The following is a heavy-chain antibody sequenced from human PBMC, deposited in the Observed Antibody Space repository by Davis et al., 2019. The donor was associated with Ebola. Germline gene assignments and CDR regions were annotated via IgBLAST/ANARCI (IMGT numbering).Heavy chain of an antibody. CDR2: ISGSGGST. J-gene: IGHJ4*02. CDR1: GFTFSSYA. CDR3: ARDFTTPFDY. D-gene: IGHD3-3*01. Sequence: PGGSLRLSCAASGFTFSSYAMSWVRQAPGKGLEWVSAISGSGGSTYYADSVKGRFTISRDNAKNSLYLQMNSLRAEDTAVYYCARDFTTPFDYWGQGTLVTVSS. V-gene: IGHV3-23*01.